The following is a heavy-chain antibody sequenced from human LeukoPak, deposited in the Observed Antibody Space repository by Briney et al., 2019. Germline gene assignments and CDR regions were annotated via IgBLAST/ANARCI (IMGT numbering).Heavy chain of an antibody. CDR3: ARRRPNTAMVDY. V-gene: IGHV4-59*12. Sequence: SETLSLTCTVSGGSISSYYWSWIRQPPGKGLEWIGYIYYSGSTNYNPFLKSRVTISVDTSKNQFSLKLSSVTAADTAVYYCARRRPNTAMVDYWGQGTLVTVSS. D-gene: IGHD5-18*01. CDR1: GGSISSYY. J-gene: IGHJ4*02. CDR2: IYYSGST.